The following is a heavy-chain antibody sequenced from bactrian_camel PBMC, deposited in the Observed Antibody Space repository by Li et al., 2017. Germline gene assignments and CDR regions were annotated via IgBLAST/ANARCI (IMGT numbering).Heavy chain of an antibody. CDR1: GYTYTTYC. D-gene: IGHD3*01. V-gene: IGHV3S67*01. CDR3: AADPTGMSYTY. Sequence: VQLVESGGGLVQPGGSLKLSCAASGYTYTTYCMGWFRQAPGKEREEVARIDNLSTTTYADAVKGRFTISKDNAKNTLYLQMNSLKSDDTAMYFCAADPTGMSYTYWAQGTQVTVS. CDR2: IDNLSTT. J-gene: IGHJ4*01.